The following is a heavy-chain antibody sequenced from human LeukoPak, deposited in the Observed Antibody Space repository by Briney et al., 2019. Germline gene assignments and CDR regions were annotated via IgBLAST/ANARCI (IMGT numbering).Heavy chain of an antibody. D-gene: IGHD1-26*01. CDR3: ARGRGFYYSGSYDSFDY. Sequence: SETLSLTCTVSGGSISSYYWSWIRLPAGKGLEWIGRIYSSGITDYNPSLKSRVTISVDKSKNQFSLKLSSVTAADTAVYYCARGRGFYYSGSYDSFDYWGQGTLVTVSS. J-gene: IGHJ4*02. V-gene: IGHV4-4*07. CDR1: GGSISSYY. CDR2: IYSSGIT.